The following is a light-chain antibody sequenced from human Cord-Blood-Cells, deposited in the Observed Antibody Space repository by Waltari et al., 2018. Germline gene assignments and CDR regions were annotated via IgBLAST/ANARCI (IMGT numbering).Light chain of an antibody. CDR3: QVWDSSSDHPGVV. V-gene: IGLV3-21*03. J-gene: IGLJ2*01. CDR1: NVVSKS. CDR2: DDS. Sequence: SYVLTQPPSVSVAPGNTARITCGGNNVVSKSVHGYQQKPGQAPVLVVYDDSDRPSGIPERFSGSNSGNTATLTISRVEAGDEADYYCQVWDSSSDHPGVVFGGGTKLTVL.